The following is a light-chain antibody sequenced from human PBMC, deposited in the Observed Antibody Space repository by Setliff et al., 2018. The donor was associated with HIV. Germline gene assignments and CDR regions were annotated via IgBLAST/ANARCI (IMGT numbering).Light chain of an antibody. J-gene: IGLJ1*01. Sequence: SYELTQPPSVSVFPGQTASITCSGDKLGDKYVCWYQQKPGQSPVLVIYQDKKRPLGVPERFSGSNSGNTATLTISGTQAMDEADYYCQAWDSSTTFYVFGTGTKVTVL. CDR3: QAWDSSTTFYV. CDR1: KLGDKY. V-gene: IGLV3-1*01. CDR2: QDK.